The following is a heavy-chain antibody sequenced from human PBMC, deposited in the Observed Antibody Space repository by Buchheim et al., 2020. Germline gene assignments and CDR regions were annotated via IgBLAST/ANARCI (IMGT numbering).Heavy chain of an antibody. CDR2: INPSGGST. V-gene: IGHV1-46*03. CDR1: GYTFTSYY. D-gene: IGHD3-3*01. Sequence: QVQLVQSGAEVKKPGASVKVSCKASGYTFTSYYMHWVRQAPGQGLEWMGIINPSGGSTSYAQKFQGRVTMTRDTSTSTVYMELSSLRSEDTAVYYCARDTGPITIFGVVIRYYYYYGMDVWGQGTT. J-gene: IGHJ6*02. CDR3: ARDTGPITIFGVVIRYYYYYGMDV.